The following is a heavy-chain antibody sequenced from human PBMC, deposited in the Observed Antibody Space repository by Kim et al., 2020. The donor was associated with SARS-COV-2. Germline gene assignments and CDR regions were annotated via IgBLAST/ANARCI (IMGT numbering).Heavy chain of an antibody. CDR1: GGSISSSSYY. Sequence: SETLSLTCTVSGGSISSSSYYWGWIRQPPGKGLEWIGSIYYSGSTYYNPSLKSRVTISVDTSKNQFSLKLSSVTAAGTAVYYCARHRASGVVVPAAIRAPFDYWGQGTLVTVSS. CDR2: IYYSGST. V-gene: IGHV4-39*01. D-gene: IGHD2-2*01. J-gene: IGHJ4*02. CDR3: ARHRASGVVVPAAIRAPFDY.